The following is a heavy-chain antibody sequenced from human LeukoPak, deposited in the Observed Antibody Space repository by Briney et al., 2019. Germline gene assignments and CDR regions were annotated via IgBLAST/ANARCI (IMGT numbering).Heavy chain of an antibody. Sequence: PGGSLRLSCAASGFTFSSYWMSWVRQAPGKGLEWVANIKQDGSEKYYVDSVKGRFTISRDNAKNSLYLQMNSLRAEDTAVYYCARDCTNGVCPNDYWGQGTLVTVSS. CDR3: ARDCTNGVCPNDY. V-gene: IGHV3-7*01. CDR2: IKQDGSEK. J-gene: IGHJ4*02. D-gene: IGHD2-8*01. CDR1: GFTFSSYW.